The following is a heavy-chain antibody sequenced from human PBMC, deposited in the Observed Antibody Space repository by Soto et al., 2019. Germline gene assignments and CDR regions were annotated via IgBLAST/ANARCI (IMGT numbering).Heavy chain of an antibody. D-gene: IGHD3-10*01. V-gene: IGHV1-69*06. CDR3: ARVATMVRGVRYYYYGMDV. CDR2: IIPIFGTA. CDR1: GGTFSSYA. Sequence: SVKVSCKASGGTFSSYAISWVRQAPGQGLEWMGGIIPIFGTANYAQKFQGRVTITADKSTSTAYMELSSLRSEDTAVYYCARVATMVRGVRYYYYGMDVWGQGTTVTVSS. J-gene: IGHJ6*02.